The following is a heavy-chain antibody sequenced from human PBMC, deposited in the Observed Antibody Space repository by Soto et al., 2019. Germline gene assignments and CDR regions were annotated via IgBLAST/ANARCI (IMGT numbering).Heavy chain of an antibody. D-gene: IGHD5-18*01. CDR2: IYSGGST. CDR3: AKDRQIQLWLNWLDP. CDR1: GFTVSSTY. Sequence: GVLRLSCAASGFTVSSTYMSWVRQAPGKGLEWVSLIYSGGSTYYADSAKGRFTISRDNSKNTLYLQMNSLRAEDTAVYYCAKDRQIQLWLNWLDPWGQGTLVTVSS. J-gene: IGHJ5*02. V-gene: IGHV3-66*01.